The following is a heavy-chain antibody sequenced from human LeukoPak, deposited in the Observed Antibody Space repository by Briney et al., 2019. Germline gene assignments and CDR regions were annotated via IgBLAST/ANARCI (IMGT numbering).Heavy chain of an antibody. D-gene: IGHD2-21*01. CDR3: ARAPVTSCRGAFCYPFDL. CDR2: TSSSDDGT. V-gene: IGHV3-23*01. Sequence: GGSLKLSCAASGFPLSSYAMSWVRQVPGKGLEWVSATSSSDDGTYHADSVRGRFTIYRDNFRNTLYLQMNRLRVEDAALYYCARAPVTSCRGAFCYPFDLWGQGVLVTVSS. J-gene: IGHJ4*02. CDR1: GFPLSSYA.